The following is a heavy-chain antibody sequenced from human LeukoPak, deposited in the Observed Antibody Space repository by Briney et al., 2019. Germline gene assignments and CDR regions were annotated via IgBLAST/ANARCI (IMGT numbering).Heavy chain of an antibody. CDR1: GGTFSSYA. Sequence: ASVTVSCKASGGTFSSYAISWVRQAPGQGLEWMGWISAYNGNTNYAQKLQGRVTMTTDTSTSTAYMELRSLRSDDTAVYYCARDRLHIVVVTVDYGMDVWGQGTTVTVSS. CDR2: ISAYNGNT. V-gene: IGHV1-18*01. D-gene: IGHD2-21*02. CDR3: ARDRLHIVVVTVDYGMDV. J-gene: IGHJ6*02.